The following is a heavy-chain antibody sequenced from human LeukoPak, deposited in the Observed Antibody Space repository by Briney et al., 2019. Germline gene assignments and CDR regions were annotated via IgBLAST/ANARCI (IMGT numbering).Heavy chain of an antibody. V-gene: IGHV1-2*02. CDR2: INPNSGGT. J-gene: IGHJ6*03. Sequence: ASVKVSCKASGYTFTGYYMHWVRQAPGQGLEWVGWINPNSGGTNYAQKFQGRVTMTRDTSISTAYMELSRLRSDDTAVYYCARLGGSYYYYYYYMDVWGKGTTVTVSS. D-gene: IGHD1-26*01. CDR1: GYTFTGYY. CDR3: ARLGGSYYYYYYYMDV.